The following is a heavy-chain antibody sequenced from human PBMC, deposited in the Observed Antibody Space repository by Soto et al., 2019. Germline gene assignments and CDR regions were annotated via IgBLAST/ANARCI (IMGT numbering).Heavy chain of an antibody. Sequence: PGEALKSSCKGSGYSFSSYWIGWVRQMPGKGLEWMGIIYPGDSDTRYSPSFQGEVTISADKSISTAYLQWSSLKASDTAMYYCARQGYCGSTSCYYYYYGMDVWGQGTTVPLS. V-gene: IGHV5-51*01. CDR1: GYSFSSYW. J-gene: IGHJ6*02. CDR3: ARQGYCGSTSCYYYYYGMDV. CDR2: IYPGDSDT. D-gene: IGHD2-2*01.